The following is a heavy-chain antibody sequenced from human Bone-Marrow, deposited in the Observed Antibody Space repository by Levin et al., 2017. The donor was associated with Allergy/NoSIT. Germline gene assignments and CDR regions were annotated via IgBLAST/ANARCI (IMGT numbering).Heavy chain of an antibody. CDR3: ARDFCGGGRCHGPFFDI. CDR1: GGSISSYY. Sequence: TSSETLSLTCTVSGGSISSYYWGWIRQPPGRALEWIGYIRYSGSTNYDPSLKSRVTVSVDTSRNQFSLKLSSVTAADTAVYYCARDFCGGGRCHGPFFDIWGQGTMVTVSS. D-gene: IGHD2-15*01. V-gene: IGHV4-59*01. J-gene: IGHJ3*02. CDR2: IRYSGST.